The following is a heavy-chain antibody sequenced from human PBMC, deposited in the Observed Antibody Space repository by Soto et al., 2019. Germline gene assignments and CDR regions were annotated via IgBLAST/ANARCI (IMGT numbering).Heavy chain of an antibody. CDR3: AKANCGGDCSADY. Sequence: GGSLRLSCAASGFTFDDYAMHWVRQAPGRGLEWVSHISWNSGSIGYADSVKGRFTISRDNAKNSLYLQMNSLRTEDTALYYCAKANCGGDCSADYWGQGTLVTVSS. CDR2: ISWNSGSI. D-gene: IGHD2-21*02. CDR1: GFTFDDYA. J-gene: IGHJ4*02. V-gene: IGHV3-9*01.